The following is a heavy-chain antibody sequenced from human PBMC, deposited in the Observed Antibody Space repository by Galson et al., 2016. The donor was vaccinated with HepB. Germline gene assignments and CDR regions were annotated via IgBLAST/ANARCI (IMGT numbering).Heavy chain of an antibody. D-gene: IGHD2-21*01. V-gene: IGHV3-23*01. CDR1: GFTFSSFA. Sequence: SLRLSCAASGFTFSSFAMSWVRQAPGKGLEWVSLIFGGGVGTFYADAVKGRFTISRDNSKNTLYLEMNSLGAEDTAVYYCARAPDCGGSSCDIYYGMDVWGQGTTVSVSS. CDR3: ARAPDCGGSSCDIYYGMDV. CDR2: IFGGGVGT. J-gene: IGHJ6*02.